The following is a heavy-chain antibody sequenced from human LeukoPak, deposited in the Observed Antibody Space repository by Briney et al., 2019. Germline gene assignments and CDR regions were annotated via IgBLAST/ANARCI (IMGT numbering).Heavy chain of an antibody. Sequence: GGALRLSCAASGFTFSSYVMHWGRQAPGEGGERGAVISYEGSKKYYAESVRGRFTISRDNSKNTPYLQMNSLRAEDTAVYYCAKDIDCSGGSCYTWGYYGMDVWGKGATVTVSS. CDR2: ISYEGSKK. J-gene: IGHJ6*04. CDR3: AKDIDCSGGSCYTWGYYGMDV. CDR1: GFTFSSYV. V-gene: IGHV3-30*18. D-gene: IGHD2-15*01.